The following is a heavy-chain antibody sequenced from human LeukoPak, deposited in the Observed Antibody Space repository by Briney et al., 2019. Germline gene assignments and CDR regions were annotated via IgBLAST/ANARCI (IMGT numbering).Heavy chain of an antibody. J-gene: IGHJ6*03. CDR1: GGSFSSYY. V-gene: IGHV4-31*11. CDR3: ARDRGVPAARYMDV. CDR2: IYYSGST. Sequence: PSETLSLTCAVYGGSFSSYYWSWIRQHPGKGLEWIGYIYYSGSTYYNPSLKSRVTISVDTSKNQFSLKLSSVTAADTAVYYCARDRGVPAARYMDVWGKGTTVTVSS. D-gene: IGHD2-2*01.